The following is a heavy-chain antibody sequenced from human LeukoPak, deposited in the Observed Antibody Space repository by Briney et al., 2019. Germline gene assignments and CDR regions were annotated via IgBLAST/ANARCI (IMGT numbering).Heavy chain of an antibody. D-gene: IGHD3-3*01. CDR1: GYTLTSYG. J-gene: IGHJ4*02. Sequence: ASVKVSCKASGYTLTSYGISWVRQAPGQGLEWMGWISAYNGNTNYAQKLQGRVTMTTDTSTSTAYMELRSLRSDDTAVYYCARSIHYDFWSGYYLDYWGRGTLVTVSS. CDR2: ISAYNGNT. CDR3: ARSIHYDFWSGYYLDY. V-gene: IGHV1-18*01.